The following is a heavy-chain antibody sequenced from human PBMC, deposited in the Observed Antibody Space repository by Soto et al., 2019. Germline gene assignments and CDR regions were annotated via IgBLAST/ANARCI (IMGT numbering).Heavy chain of an antibody. J-gene: IGHJ4*02. V-gene: IGHV3-21*01. CDR1: GFTFGSYT. CDR3: ARDIFGDYEAGIDY. D-gene: IGHD4-17*01. CDR2: ISSSSSYI. Sequence: LRLSCAASGFTFGSYTMNWVRQAPGKGLEWVSSISSSSSYIYYADSVKGRFTLSRDNAKNSLFLQMNSLRAEDTALYYCARDIFGDYEAGIDYWGQGTLVTVSS.